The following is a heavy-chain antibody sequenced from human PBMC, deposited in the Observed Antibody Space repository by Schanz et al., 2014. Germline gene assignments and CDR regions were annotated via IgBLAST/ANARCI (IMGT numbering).Heavy chain of an antibody. J-gene: IGHJ4*02. CDR3: ARDRRFFDRDDLYYFDS. D-gene: IGHD3-3*01. CDR1: GYTFSSHG. V-gene: IGHV1-18*01. CDR2: ISVYNHNK. Sequence: QVQVVQSGAELKKPGASVKVSCKASGYTFSSHGIHWLRQAPGQGLEWMGWISVYNHNKEYDQKFQGRVTMTTDTSTSTAYMALTDLRSDDTAVYYCARDRRFFDRDDLYYFDSWGQGTLVTVSS.